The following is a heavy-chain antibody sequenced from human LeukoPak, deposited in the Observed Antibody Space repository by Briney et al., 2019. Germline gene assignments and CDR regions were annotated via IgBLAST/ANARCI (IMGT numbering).Heavy chain of an antibody. CDR3: ARGGWELRDAFDI. D-gene: IGHD1-26*01. V-gene: IGHV1-69*13. Sequence: SVKVSCKASGGTFSSYAISWVRQAPGQGLEWMGGIIPIFGTANYAQKFQGRVTITADESTSTVYMELSSLRSEDTAVYYCARGGWELRDAFDIWGQGTMVTVSS. CDR1: GGTFSSYA. CDR2: IIPIFGTA. J-gene: IGHJ3*02.